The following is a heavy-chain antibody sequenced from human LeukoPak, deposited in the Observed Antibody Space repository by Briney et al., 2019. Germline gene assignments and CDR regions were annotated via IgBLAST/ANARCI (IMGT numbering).Heavy chain of an antibody. J-gene: IGHJ4*02. V-gene: IGHV3-15*01. CDR2: IKSTTVGGTT. D-gene: IGHD4-23*01. CDR1: GFTFSSYG. Sequence: GGSLRLSCAASGFTFSSYGMYWVRQAPGKGLEWVGRIKSTTVGGTTEYAAPVKGRFTISRDDSKNTVYLQMNSLKTKDTAVYYCTTGPGNSGYWGQGTLVTVSS. CDR3: TTGPGNSGY.